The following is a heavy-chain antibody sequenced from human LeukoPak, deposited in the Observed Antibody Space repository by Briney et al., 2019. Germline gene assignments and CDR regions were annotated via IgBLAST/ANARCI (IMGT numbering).Heavy chain of an antibody. CDR1: GFTFSTYY. V-gene: IGHV3-21*05. D-gene: IGHD6-6*01. CDR3: ASGFSSSPYFDY. Sequence: KPGGSLRLSCAASGFTFSTYYMNWVRQAPGKGLEWVSFITGSSSYIYYTYSVKGRFTISRDNAKNSLFLQMNSLRDEDTAVYYCASGFSSSPYFDYWGQGTLVTVSS. CDR2: ITGSSSYI. J-gene: IGHJ4*02.